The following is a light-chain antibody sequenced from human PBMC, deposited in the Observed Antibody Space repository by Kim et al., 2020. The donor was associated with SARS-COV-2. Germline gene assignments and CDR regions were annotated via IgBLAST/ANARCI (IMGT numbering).Light chain of an antibody. CDR1: QTVTSNY. Sequence: SPGERATPSCRASQTVTSNYLAWYQQKPGQAPRRLIYGASSRATGIPDRFSGSGSGTDFTLTISRLEPEDFAVYYCQQYGSSPATFGQGTKVDIK. J-gene: IGKJ1*01. CDR3: QQYGSSPAT. CDR2: GAS. V-gene: IGKV3-20*01.